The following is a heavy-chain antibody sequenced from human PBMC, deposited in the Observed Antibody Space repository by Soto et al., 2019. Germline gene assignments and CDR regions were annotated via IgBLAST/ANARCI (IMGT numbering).Heavy chain of an antibody. D-gene: IGHD3-22*01. V-gene: IGHV1-18*01. J-gene: IGHJ4*02. Sequence: QVQLVQSGAEVKKPGASVKVSCKASGYTFTTYGMSWVRQAPGQGLDWMGWISTYNGNTKYAERLQGRVTMTTDTNTSNAYMELRRLRSDDTAVYYCARGPTDYYDNSGNYFLDYWGQGTLVTVSS. CDR2: ISTYNGNT. CDR3: ARGPTDYYDNSGNYFLDY. CDR1: GYTFTTYG.